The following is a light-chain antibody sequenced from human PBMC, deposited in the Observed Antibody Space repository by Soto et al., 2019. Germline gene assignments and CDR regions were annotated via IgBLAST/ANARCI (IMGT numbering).Light chain of an antibody. V-gene: IGKV3-20*01. CDR2: DAS. CDR1: QTVRNNY. J-gene: IGKJ4*01. CDR3: QQFSSYPLT. Sequence: ELVLTQSPDTLSLSPGERATLSCRASQTVRNNYLAWYQQKPGQAPRLLIYDASSRATGIPDRFSGGGSGTDFTLTISRLEPEDFAVYYCQQFSSYPLTFGGGTKVDIK.